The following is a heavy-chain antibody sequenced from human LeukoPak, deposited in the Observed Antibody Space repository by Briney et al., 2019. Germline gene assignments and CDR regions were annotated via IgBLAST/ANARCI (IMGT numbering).Heavy chain of an antibody. CDR1: GGSISSYY. V-gene: IGHV4-59*01. Sequence: SETLSLTCTVSGGSISSYYWSWIRQPPGKGLEWIGYIYYSGSTNYNPSLKSRVTISVDTSKNQFSLKLSSVTAADTAVYYCARSNSGSRWYYGMDVWGQGTTVTVSS. J-gene: IGHJ6*02. CDR2: IYYSGST. CDR3: ARSNSGSRWYYGMDV. D-gene: IGHD1-26*01.